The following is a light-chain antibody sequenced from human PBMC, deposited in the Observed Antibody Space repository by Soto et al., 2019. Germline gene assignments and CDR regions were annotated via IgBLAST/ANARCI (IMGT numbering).Light chain of an antibody. Sequence: DIQMAQSPSTLSASVGDIVIITFRASQSIRIYLNWYQKKPGKAPKLLIYAASNLQSGVPSRFGGSGSGTDFTLTITSLQPEDFATYYCQQSYRTPTFGGGTKVDIK. CDR3: QQSYRTPT. V-gene: IGKV1-39*01. CDR1: QSIRIY. CDR2: AAS. J-gene: IGKJ4*01.